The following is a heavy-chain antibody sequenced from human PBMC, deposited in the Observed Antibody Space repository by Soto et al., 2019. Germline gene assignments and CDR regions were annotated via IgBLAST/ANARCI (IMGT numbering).Heavy chain of an antibody. V-gene: IGHV4-34*01. D-gene: IGHD3-10*01. CDR1: GVSFSGYY. CDR3: ARGCYGSGSYLDY. J-gene: IGHJ4*02. Sequence: SETLSLTCAVYGVSFSGYYWNWIRQPPGKGLEWIGEINHSGSTNYNPSLKSRVTISVDTSKNQFSLKLSSVTAADTAVYYCARGCYGSGSYLDYWGQRTLVTVSS. CDR2: INHSGST.